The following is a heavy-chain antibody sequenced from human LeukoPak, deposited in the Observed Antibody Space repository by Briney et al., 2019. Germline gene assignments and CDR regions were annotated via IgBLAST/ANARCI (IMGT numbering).Heavy chain of an antibody. CDR1: GFTFSSYG. CDR2: IWYDGSNK. Sequence: PGGSLRLSCAASGFTFSSYGMHWVRQAPGKELEWVAVIWYDGSNKYYADSVKGRFTISRDNSKNKLYLQMNSLRAEDTAVYYCARVASGYYDILTGQYYYYYMDVWGKGTTVTVSS. CDR3: ARVASGYYDILTGQYYYYYMDV. V-gene: IGHV3-33*01. J-gene: IGHJ6*03. D-gene: IGHD3-9*01.